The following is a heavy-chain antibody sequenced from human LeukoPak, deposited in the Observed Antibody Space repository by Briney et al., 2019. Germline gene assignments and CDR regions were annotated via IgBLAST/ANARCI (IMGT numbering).Heavy chain of an antibody. CDR1: GYTLTGYY. CDR2: INPNSGGT. CDR3: ARSVKVYYDSSGYYYFDY. Sequence: ASVKVSCKASGYTLTGYYIHWVRQAPSQGLEWLGWINPNSGGTNFAQKFLGRVTMTRDTSISTAYMELSRLRSDDTAVYYCARSVKVYYDSSGYYYFDYWGQGTLVTVSS. V-gene: IGHV1-2*02. D-gene: IGHD3-22*01. J-gene: IGHJ4*02.